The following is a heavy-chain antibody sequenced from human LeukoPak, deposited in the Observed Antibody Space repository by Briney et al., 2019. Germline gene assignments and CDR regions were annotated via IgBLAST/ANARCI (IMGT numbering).Heavy chain of an antibody. CDR3: ARGGRVRYCSGGSCPYYFDY. CDR1: GYSLTSYW. CDR2: IYPGDSDT. V-gene: IGHV5-51*01. J-gene: IGHJ4*02. Sequence: GESLKISCKGSGYSLTSYWIGWVRQMPGKGLEWMGIIYPGDSDTRYSPSFQGQVTISADKSISTAYLQWSSLKASDTAMYYCARGGRVRYCSGGSCPYYFDYWGQGTLVTVSS. D-gene: IGHD2-15*01.